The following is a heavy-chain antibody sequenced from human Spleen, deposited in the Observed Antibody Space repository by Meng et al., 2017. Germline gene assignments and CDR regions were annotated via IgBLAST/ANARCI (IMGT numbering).Heavy chain of an antibody. Sequence: GESLKISCAASGFTFSTYPMSWVRQAPGKGLEWVSAISGSGGETYYADSVKGRFTISRDNSRNLVYLHMSSLRAEDTALYYCAKELGYCSSTGCYGYYYYYGMDVWGQGTTVNGAS. CDR3: AKELGYCSSTGCYGYYYYYGMDV. J-gene: IGHJ6*02. V-gene: IGHV3-23*01. CDR2: ISGSGGET. CDR1: GFTFSTYP. D-gene: IGHD2-2*01.